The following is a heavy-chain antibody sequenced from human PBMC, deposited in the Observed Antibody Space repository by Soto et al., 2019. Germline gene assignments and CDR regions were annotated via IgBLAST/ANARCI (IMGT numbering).Heavy chain of an antibody. CDR3: VRVPDY. CDR1: GGSISSGGYS. CDR2: IYHSGST. J-gene: IGHJ4*02. V-gene: IGHV4-30-2*01. Sequence: QLQLQESGSGLVKPSQTLSLTCAVSGGSISSGGYSWSWIRQPPGKGLDWIGYIYHSGSTYYNPXLXRRXTISVDRSKNQFSLKLSSVTAADTAVYYCVRVPDYWGQGTLVTVSS.